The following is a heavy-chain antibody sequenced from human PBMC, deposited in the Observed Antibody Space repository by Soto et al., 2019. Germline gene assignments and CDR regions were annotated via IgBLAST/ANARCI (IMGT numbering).Heavy chain of an antibody. CDR2: IIPIFGTA. J-gene: IGHJ6*02. CDR3: ARHIVVVTATPYYYYYGMDV. D-gene: IGHD2-21*02. CDR1: GGTFSSYA. Sequence: QVQLVQSGAEVKQPGSSVKVSCKASGGTFSSYAISWVRQAPGQGLEWMGGIIPIFGTANYAQKFQGRVTITADESTSTAYMELSSLRSEDTAVYYCARHIVVVTATPYYYYYGMDVWGQGTTVTVSS. V-gene: IGHV1-69*01.